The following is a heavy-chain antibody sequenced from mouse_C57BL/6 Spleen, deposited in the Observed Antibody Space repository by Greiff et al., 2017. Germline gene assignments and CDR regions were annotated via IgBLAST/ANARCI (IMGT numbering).Heavy chain of an antibody. CDR3: ARSNYYGSSYDWYFDV. CDR1: GYTFTSYW. D-gene: IGHD1-1*01. V-gene: IGHV1-52*01. J-gene: IGHJ1*03. Sequence: QVQLQQPGAELVRPGSSVKLSCKASGYTFTSYWMHWVKQRPIQGLEWIGNIDPSDSETHYNQKFKDKATLTVDKSSSTAYMQLRSLTSEDSAVYYCARSNYYGSSYDWYFDVWGTGTTVTVSS. CDR2: IDPSDSET.